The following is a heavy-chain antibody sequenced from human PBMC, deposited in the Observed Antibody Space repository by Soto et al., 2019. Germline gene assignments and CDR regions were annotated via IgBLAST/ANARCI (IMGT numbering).Heavy chain of an antibody. V-gene: IGHV4-34*01. Sequence: PSETLSLTCAVYGGSFRGYYWSWIRQPPGKGLEWIWEINHSGSTNYNPSLKSRVTISVDTSKNQFSLKLSSVTAADTAVYYCARGQNDSGMDVWGQGTTVTVSS. J-gene: IGHJ6*02. D-gene: IGHD3-22*01. CDR1: GGSFRGYY. CDR2: INHSGST. CDR3: ARGQNDSGMDV.